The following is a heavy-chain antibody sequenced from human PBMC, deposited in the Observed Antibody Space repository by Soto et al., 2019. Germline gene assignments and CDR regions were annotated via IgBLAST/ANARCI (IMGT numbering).Heavy chain of an antibody. CDR1: GYSFTSYW. Sequence: PGESLKISCKGSGYSFTSYWIGWVRQMPGKGLEWMGIIYPGDSDTRYSPSFQGQVTISADKSISTAYLQWSSLKASDTAMYYCARWGAAAGYYYYKGMDVWGQGTTVTVSS. CDR2: IYPGDSDT. J-gene: IGHJ6*02. CDR3: ARWGAAAGYYYYKGMDV. D-gene: IGHD6-13*01. V-gene: IGHV5-51*01.